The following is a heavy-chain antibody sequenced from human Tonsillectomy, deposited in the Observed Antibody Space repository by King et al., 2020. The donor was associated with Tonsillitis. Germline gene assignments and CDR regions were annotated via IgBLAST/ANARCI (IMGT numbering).Heavy chain of an antibody. J-gene: IGHJ4*02. CDR1: GGSIGRSDHY. V-gene: IGHV4-39*01. CDR3: ARYVSGSFVY. D-gene: IGHD1-26*01. Sequence: QLQESGPGVVKPSETLSLTCSVSGGSIGRSDHYWAWIRQPPGRGLEWIGYMSDSGASFYNPSLKSRITISGGASDNRFSLKLSSVTAADTAVYICARYVSGSFVYWGQGALVTVSS. CDR2: MSDSGAS.